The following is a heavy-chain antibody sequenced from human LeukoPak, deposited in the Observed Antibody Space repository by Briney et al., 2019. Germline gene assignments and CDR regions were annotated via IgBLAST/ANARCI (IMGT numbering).Heavy chain of an antibody. Sequence: HPGGSLRLSCAASGFTFSSYAMSWVRQAPGKGLEWVSAISGSGGSTYYADSVKGRFTISRDNSKNTLYLQMNSLRAEDTAVYYCARPGSSGWFFDYWAREPWSPSPQ. V-gene: IGHV3-23*01. D-gene: IGHD6-19*01. CDR2: ISGSGGST. CDR1: GFTFSSYA. CDR3: ARPGSSGWFFDY. J-gene: IGHJ4*02.